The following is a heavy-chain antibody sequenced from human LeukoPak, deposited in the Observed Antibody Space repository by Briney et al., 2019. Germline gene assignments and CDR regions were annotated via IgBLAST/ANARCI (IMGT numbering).Heavy chain of an antibody. CDR3: ARTVRGDGYNLGGFDY. CDR2: IFSNDEK. J-gene: IGHJ4*02. CDR1: GASISSHYW. Sequence: ETLSLTCSVSGASISSHYWSWIRQPPGKALEWLAHIFSNDEKFYSTSLKSRLTISKDTSKSQVVLTMTNMDPVDTATYYCARTVRGDGYNLGGFDYWGQGTLVTVSS. V-gene: IGHV2-26*01. D-gene: IGHD5-24*01.